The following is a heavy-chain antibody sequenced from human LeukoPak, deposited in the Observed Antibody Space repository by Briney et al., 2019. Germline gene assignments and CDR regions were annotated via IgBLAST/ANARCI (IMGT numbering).Heavy chain of an antibody. D-gene: IGHD1-26*01. CDR1: GFTVSSNY. V-gene: IGHV3-53*01. J-gene: IGHJ4*02. CDR2: IYSGGST. CDR3: ARSFGRTKRIEWELSEKGNY. Sequence: GGSLRLSCAASGFTVSSNYMSWVRQAPGKGLEWVSIIYSGGSTFYADFVKGRFTISRDNSKKSLYLQMNSLRAEDTAVYYCARSFGRTKRIEWELSEKGNYWGQGTLVTVSS.